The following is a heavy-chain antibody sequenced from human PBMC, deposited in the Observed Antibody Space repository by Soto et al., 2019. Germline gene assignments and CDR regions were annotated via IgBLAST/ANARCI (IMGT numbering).Heavy chain of an antibody. Sequence: QVQLVQSGAEVKKPGASVKVSCKASGYTFTNNAIHWVRQAPVQRLEWMGGSNAANGNTKYSQKFQGRVTITRDTSASTAYMELSSLRSEDTAVYYCARDQGLCSGGSCWGYFDYWGQGTLVTVSS. V-gene: IGHV1-3*01. CDR1: GYTFTNNA. CDR3: ARDQGLCSGGSCWGYFDY. CDR2: SNAANGNT. J-gene: IGHJ4*02. D-gene: IGHD2-15*01.